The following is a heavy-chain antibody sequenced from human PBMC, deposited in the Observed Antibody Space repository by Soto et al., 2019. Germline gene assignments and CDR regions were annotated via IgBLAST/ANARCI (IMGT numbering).Heavy chain of an antibody. CDR3: AKPNSSPFIQLVARPVRWLLDYYSGMDV. CDR2: ISGSGGST. D-gene: IGHD6-13*01. CDR1: GFTFSSYA. V-gene: IGHV3-23*01. Sequence: PGGSLRLSCAASGFTFSSYAISWVRQAPGKGLEWVSAISGSGGSTYYADSVKGRFTISRDNSKNTLYLQMNSLRAEDTAVYYCAKPNSSPFIQLVARPVRWLLDYYSGMDVWGQGTTVTVSS. J-gene: IGHJ6*02.